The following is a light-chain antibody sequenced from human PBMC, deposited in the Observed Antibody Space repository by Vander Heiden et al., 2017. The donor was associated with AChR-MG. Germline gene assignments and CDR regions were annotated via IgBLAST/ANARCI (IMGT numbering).Light chain of an antibody. CDR1: SGSIANNY. V-gene: IGLV6-57*02. Sequence: NFMLTQPHSVSESQGKTVTISCTGSSGSIANNYVQWYQQRPGRAPTTVINEDNQRPSGVPDRFSGSIDSSSNSASLTISGLKTEDEADYYCQSYDSSNPVFGGGTKLTVL. CDR2: EDN. CDR3: QSYDSSNPV. J-gene: IGLJ3*02.